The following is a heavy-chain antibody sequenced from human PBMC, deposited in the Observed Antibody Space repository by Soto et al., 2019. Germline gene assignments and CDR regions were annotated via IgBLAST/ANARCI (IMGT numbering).Heavy chain of an antibody. D-gene: IGHD3-3*01. V-gene: IGHV3-30*18. J-gene: IGHJ6*02. CDR1: GFTFSSSG. CDR2: ISYDGSNK. Sequence: QVQLVESGGGVVQPGRSLRLSCAASGFTFSSSGIHWVRQAPGKGLEWVAVISYDGSNKLYIDSVKGRFTVSRDNSKNTLYLQMSSLRAEDTAVYYCAKDRQADFWRLPSPMDVWGQGTTVTVSS. CDR3: AKDRQADFWRLPSPMDV.